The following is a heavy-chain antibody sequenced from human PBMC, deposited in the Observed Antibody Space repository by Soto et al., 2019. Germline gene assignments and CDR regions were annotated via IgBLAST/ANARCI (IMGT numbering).Heavy chain of an antibody. CDR3: ARGVHYDSSGYYYFY. Sequence: ASVKVSCKASGGTFSSYAISWVRQAPGQGLEWMGGIIPIFGTANYAQKFQGRVTITADESTSTAYMELRSLRSEDTAVYYCARGVHYDSSGYYYFYWGQGTLVTVSS. CDR2: IIPIFGTA. J-gene: IGHJ4*02. V-gene: IGHV1-69*13. CDR1: GGTFSSYA. D-gene: IGHD3-22*01.